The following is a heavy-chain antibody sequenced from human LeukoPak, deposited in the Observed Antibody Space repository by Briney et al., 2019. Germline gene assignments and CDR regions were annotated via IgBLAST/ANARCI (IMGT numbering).Heavy chain of an antibody. CDR1: LYTFTGHY. CDR2: INPNSGGT. J-gene: IGHJ6*02. D-gene: IGHD1-26*01. Sequence: ASVTVSCKASLYTFTGHYMHWVRQAPGHGLEWMGWINPNSGGTHYAQKFPGRVTMTRDTSISTAYMELSRLRSDDTAVYYSARERASTQWELLGNYVMDVWGQGTTVTVSS. V-gene: IGHV1-2*02. CDR3: ARERASTQWELLGNYVMDV.